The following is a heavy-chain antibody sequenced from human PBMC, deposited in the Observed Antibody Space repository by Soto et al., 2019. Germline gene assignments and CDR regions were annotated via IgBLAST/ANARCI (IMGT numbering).Heavy chain of an antibody. J-gene: IGHJ6*02. CDR1: GGTFSSYA. V-gene: IGHV1-69*13. CDR3: ARISLIRGYYYYGMAA. Sequence: SVKVSCKASGGTFSSYAISWVRQAPGQGLEWMGGIIPIFGTANYAQKFQGRVTITADESTSTAYMELSSLRSEDTAVYYCARISLIRGYYYYGMAAWGQGTTVTVSS. D-gene: IGHD2-8*01. CDR2: IIPIFGTA.